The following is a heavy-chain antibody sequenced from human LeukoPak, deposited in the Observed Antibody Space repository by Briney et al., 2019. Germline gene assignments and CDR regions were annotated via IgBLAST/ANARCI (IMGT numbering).Heavy chain of an antibody. Sequence: GSLGLSCAASGFTFSSYAMHWVRQAPGKGLEWVAVISYDGSNKYYADSVKGRFTISRDNSKNTLYLQMNSLRAEDTAVYYCARDRGGSYGYWGQGTLVTVSS. CDR1: GFTFSSYA. D-gene: IGHD1-26*01. J-gene: IGHJ4*02. CDR3: ARDRGGSYGY. V-gene: IGHV3-30-3*01. CDR2: ISYDGSNK.